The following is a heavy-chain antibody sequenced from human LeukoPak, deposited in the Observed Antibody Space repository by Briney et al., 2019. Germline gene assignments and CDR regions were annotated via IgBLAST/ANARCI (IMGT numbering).Heavy chain of an antibody. D-gene: IGHD3-10*01. J-gene: IGHJ3*02. CDR1: GFAFGNYW. CDR3: ARHAVYYGSGSRAFDI. Sequence: GGSLRLSCAASGFAFGNYWMTWVRQAPGKGLEWVANIMTDGGEKYYVDSVKGRFTVSRDNAENSLYLQMNSLRAEDTAIYYCARHAVYYGSGSRAFDIWGQGTMVTVSS. V-gene: IGHV3-7*05. CDR2: IMTDGGEK.